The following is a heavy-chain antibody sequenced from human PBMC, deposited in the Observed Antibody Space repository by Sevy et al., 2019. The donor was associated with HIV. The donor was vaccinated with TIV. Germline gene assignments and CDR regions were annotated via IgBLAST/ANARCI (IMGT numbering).Heavy chain of an antibody. Sequence: SETLSLTCNVSGVSITRSYWNWIRQTPGKGLEWIAFVYYTGKTNYDRYLKRRVTVSLDTSKSQFSLKLSSVTAADTAVYYCARGGAGRQFDYYYYMDVWGNGTTVTVS. J-gene: IGHJ6*03. CDR2: VYYTGKT. D-gene: IGHD6-6*01. CDR1: GVSITRSY. V-gene: IGHV4-59*01. CDR3: ARGGAGRQFDYYYYMDV.